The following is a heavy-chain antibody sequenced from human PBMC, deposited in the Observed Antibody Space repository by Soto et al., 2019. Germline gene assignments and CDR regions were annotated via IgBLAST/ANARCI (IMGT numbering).Heavy chain of an antibody. CDR2: INAGNGNT. J-gene: IGHJ4*02. Sequence: ASVKVSCKASGYTFTSYAMHWVRQAPGQRLEWMGWINAGNGNTKYSQKFQGRVTITRDTSASTAYMELSSLRSEDTAVYYCARSTMVRGVPVYLAYWGQGTLVPVSS. D-gene: IGHD3-10*01. CDR3: ARSTMVRGVPVYLAY. V-gene: IGHV1-3*01. CDR1: GYTFTSYA.